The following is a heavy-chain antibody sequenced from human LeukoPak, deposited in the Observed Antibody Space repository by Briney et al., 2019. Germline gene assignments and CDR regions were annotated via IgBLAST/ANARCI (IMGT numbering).Heavy chain of an antibody. Sequence: GGSLRLSCAASGFTFSSYGMHWVRQAPGKGLEWVSSISSSSSYIYYADSVKGRFTISRDNAKNSLYLQMNSLRAEDTAVYYCAREHSSSVNWFDPWGQGTLVTVSS. D-gene: IGHD6-13*01. CDR2: ISSSSSYI. CDR1: GFTFSSYG. J-gene: IGHJ5*02. CDR3: AREHSSSVNWFDP. V-gene: IGHV3-21*01.